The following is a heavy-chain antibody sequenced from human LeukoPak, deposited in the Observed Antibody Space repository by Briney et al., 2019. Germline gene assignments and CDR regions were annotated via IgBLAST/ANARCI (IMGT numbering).Heavy chain of an antibody. V-gene: IGHV1-8*01. D-gene: IGHD3-10*01. Sequence: ASVKVSCKASGYTFTSYDINWGRQAAGQGGEWRGWMNPSSCNTGYAQRFQRRVTITSDTSINTAYLELSSLRSEDTAVYYCASHTYYYSSGSFAYWGQGTLVTVSS. CDR2: MNPSSCNT. CDR3: ASHTYYYSSGSFAY. J-gene: IGHJ4*02. CDR1: GYTFTSYD.